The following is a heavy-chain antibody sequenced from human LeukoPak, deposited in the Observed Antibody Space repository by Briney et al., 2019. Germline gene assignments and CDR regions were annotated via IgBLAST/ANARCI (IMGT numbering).Heavy chain of an antibody. J-gene: IGHJ4*02. V-gene: IGHV6-1*01. CDR3: ARDLPPGAAGVTGPFES. CDR2: TYYRSKWYN. D-gene: IGHD6-13*01. Sequence: SQTLSLTCAISGDSVSSNTAAWNWIRQSPSRGLEWLGRTYYRSKWYNDYAVSVKSRITINPDTSKNPFSLHLNSVTPEDTAVYYCARDLPPGAAGVTGPFESWGQGNLVTVSS. CDR1: GDSVSSNTAA.